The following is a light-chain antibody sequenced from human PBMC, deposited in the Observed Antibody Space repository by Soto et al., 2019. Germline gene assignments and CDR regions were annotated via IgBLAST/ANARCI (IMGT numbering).Light chain of an antibody. CDR3: QEYDNSLWT. CDR1: QSVSSNY. J-gene: IGKJ1*01. CDR2: GAS. Sequence: EMVLTQSPGTLSLSPGERATLSCRASQSVSSNYLAWYQQKPGQAPRLLIYGASRRATGIPDRFSGSGSGTDFTLTISRLEPEDFAVYYCQEYDNSLWTFGQGTKVDIK. V-gene: IGKV3-20*01.